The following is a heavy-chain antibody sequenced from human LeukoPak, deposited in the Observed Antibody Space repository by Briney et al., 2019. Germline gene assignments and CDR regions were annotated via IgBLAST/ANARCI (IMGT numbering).Heavy chain of an antibody. J-gene: IGHJ4*02. Sequence: GGSLRLSCAASGFTFSSYEMNWVRQAPGKGLEWVSYISSSGSTIYYADSMKGRFTISRDNAKSSLYLQMNSLRAEDTAVYYCASLFSEYYFDYWGQGTLVTVSS. CDR3: ASLFSEYYFDY. CDR2: ISSSGSTI. V-gene: IGHV3-48*03. CDR1: GFTFSSYE.